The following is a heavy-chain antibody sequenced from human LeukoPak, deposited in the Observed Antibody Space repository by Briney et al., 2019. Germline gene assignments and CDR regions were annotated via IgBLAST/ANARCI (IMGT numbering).Heavy chain of an antibody. D-gene: IGHD3-10*01. Sequence: GGSLRLSCAASGFTFSSSAMSWVRQAPGKGLEWVSLISGSGYSTYYADSVKGRFTISRDDSNNMLSLQMNGLRADDTALYYCAKSGSGTFPPFSWGQGTLVTVSS. CDR1: GFTFSSSA. CDR2: ISGSGYST. J-gene: IGHJ5*02. V-gene: IGHV3-23*01. CDR3: AKSGSGTFPPFS.